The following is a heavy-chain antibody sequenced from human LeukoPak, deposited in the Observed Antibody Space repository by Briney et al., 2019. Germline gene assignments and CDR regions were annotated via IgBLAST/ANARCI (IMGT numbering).Heavy chain of an antibody. Sequence: GGSLRLSCAASGFTFSSYWMHWVRQAPGKGLVWVSRINSDGRSTSYADSVKGRFTNSRDNSKNTLHLQMSSLRAEDTAVYYCARHSSGYYHYDYWGPGTPVTVAS. J-gene: IGHJ4*02. D-gene: IGHD3-22*01. CDR3: ARHSSGYYHYDY. CDR1: GFTFSSYW. CDR2: INSDGRST. V-gene: IGHV3-74*01.